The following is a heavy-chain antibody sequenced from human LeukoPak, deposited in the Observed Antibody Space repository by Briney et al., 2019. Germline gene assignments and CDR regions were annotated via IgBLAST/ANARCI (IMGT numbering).Heavy chain of an antibody. Sequence: GGSLRLSCAASGFTFSSYSVNWVRQAPGKGLEWVSSISSSSSYIYYADSVKGRFTISRDNAKNSLYLQMNSLRAEDTAVYYCASDIGITMVRGVIGYSDYWGQGTLVTVSS. V-gene: IGHV3-21*01. CDR3: ASDIGITMVRGVIGYSDY. J-gene: IGHJ4*02. CDR2: ISSSSSYI. D-gene: IGHD3-10*01. CDR1: GFTFSSYS.